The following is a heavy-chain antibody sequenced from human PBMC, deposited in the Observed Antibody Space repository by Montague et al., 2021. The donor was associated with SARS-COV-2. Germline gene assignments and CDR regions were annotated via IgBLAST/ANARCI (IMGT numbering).Heavy chain of an antibody. V-gene: IGHV2-70*11. CDR3: ARGPSDTYYYNGMDV. CDR2: IDWDGDK. Sequence: PALVKPTQTLTLTCTFSGFSLSTSGMCMTWIRQPPGKALEWLARIDWDGDKYYNTSLKSRLTISKDTSKNLVVLTMTNMAPVDTATYYCARGPSDTYYYNGMDVWGRGTTVTVSS. CDR1: GFSLSTSGMC. J-gene: IGHJ6*02.